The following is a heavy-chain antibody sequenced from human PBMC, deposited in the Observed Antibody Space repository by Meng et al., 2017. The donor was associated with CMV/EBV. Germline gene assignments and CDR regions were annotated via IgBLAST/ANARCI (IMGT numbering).Heavy chain of an antibody. CDR1: GFALSMSGVG. D-gene: IGHD5-18*01. Sequence: ITLKGSGPTLWNPPPPLKRLCTFSGFALSMSGVGVGWNRQPPGKALEWLALIYWDDDKRYSPSLKSRLTITKDTSKNQVVLTMTNMDPVDTATYYCAHRGSYGYHGYWGQGTLVTVSS. CDR2: IYWDDDK. V-gene: IGHV2-5*02. CDR3: AHRGSYGYHGY. J-gene: IGHJ4*02.